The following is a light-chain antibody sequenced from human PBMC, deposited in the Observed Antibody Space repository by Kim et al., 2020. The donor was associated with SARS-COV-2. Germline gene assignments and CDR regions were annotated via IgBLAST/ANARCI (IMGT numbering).Light chain of an antibody. J-gene: IGLJ2*01. CDR3: TSFASSSPLV. Sequence: QSALTQPASVSGSPGQSITISCTGTSSDVGGYNFVSWYQQHPGKAPRLMIYDVNKRPSGVSNRFSGSKSGNSASLTISGLQTEDEADYYCTSFASSSPLVFGGGTKVPVL. CDR1: SSDVGGYNF. V-gene: IGLV2-14*03. CDR2: DVN.